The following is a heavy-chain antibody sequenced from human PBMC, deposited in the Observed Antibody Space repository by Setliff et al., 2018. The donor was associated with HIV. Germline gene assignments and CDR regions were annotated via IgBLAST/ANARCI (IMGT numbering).Heavy chain of an antibody. D-gene: IGHD7-27*01. Sequence: SETLSLTCAVYGGSFSGHQWSWIRQPPGKGLEWIGELNHSEDTNYNSFLKSRVTISLDMSKNQFSLKLSSVTAADTAVYYCARCRLNGGFNLWGQGTLVTVSS. CDR1: GGSFSGHQ. V-gene: IGHV4-34*01. J-gene: IGHJ5*02. CDR2: LNHSEDT. CDR3: ARCRLNGGFNL.